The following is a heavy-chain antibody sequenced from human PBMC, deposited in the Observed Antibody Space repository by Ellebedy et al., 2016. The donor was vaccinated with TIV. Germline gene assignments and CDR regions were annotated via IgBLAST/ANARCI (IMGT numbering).Heavy chain of an antibody. D-gene: IGHD1-26*01. V-gene: IGHV4-31*03. Sequence: SETLSLPXTVSGGSISSDNYFWGWIRHPPGKVLEWIGFIHYTGSTHYNPSLNSRVTISMDTSKNQFSLRLSSVTAADTAVYYCTREVIVETTTADAFDLWGQGTMVTVSS. J-gene: IGHJ3*01. CDR1: GGSISSDNYF. CDR3: TREVIVETTTADAFDL. CDR2: IHYTGST.